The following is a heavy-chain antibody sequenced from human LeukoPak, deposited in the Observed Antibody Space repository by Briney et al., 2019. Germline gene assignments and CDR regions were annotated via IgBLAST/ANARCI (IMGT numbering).Heavy chain of an antibody. J-gene: IGHJ6*02. V-gene: IGHV4-34*01. D-gene: IGHD2-21*01. Sequence: PSETLSLTCAVYGGSFSGYYWSWIRQPPGKGLEWIGEINHSGSTNHNPSLKSRVTISVDTSKNQFSLKLSSVTAADTAVYYCARGADSNLYYYYGMDVWGQGTTVTVSS. CDR2: INHSGST. CDR1: GGSFSGYY. CDR3: ARGADSNLYYYYGMDV.